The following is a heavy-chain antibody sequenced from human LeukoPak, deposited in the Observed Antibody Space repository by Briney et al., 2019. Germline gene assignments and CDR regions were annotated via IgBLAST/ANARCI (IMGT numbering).Heavy chain of an antibody. CDR2: ISGGSDGT. V-gene: IGHV3-23*01. D-gene: IGHD5-18*01. CDR1: GFTFINYA. Sequence: PGGSLRLSCAASGFTFINYAMSWVRQAPGMGLEWVSGISGGSDGTYYADSVKGRFTISRDNSKNTPYLQMNSLRAEDTAIYYCAKGSSGYIYGDYWGQGTLVTVSS. J-gene: IGHJ4*02. CDR3: AKGSSGYIYGDY.